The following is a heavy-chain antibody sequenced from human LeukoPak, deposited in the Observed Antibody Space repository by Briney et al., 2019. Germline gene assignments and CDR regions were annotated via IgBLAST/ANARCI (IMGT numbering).Heavy chain of an antibody. V-gene: IGHV3-74*01. Sequence: GGSLRLSCAASGFTFSNYWMHWVRQAPGKGLVWVSRINSDGINTSYADSVKGRFTISRDNAKNTLNLQMNSLRAEDTAVYYCARVWPYYYYMDVWGKGTTVTVSS. CDR1: GFTFSNYW. CDR2: INSDGINT. CDR3: ARVWPYYYYMDV. J-gene: IGHJ6*03. D-gene: IGHD2-21*01.